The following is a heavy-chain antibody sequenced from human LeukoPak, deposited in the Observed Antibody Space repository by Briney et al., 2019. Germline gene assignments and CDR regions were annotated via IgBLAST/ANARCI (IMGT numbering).Heavy chain of an antibody. CDR2: INPNSGGT. CDR1: GYTFTGYY. Sequence: ASVKVSCKASGYTFTGYYMHWVRQAPGQGLEWMGWINPNSGGTNYAQKFQGRVTMTTDTSTNTAYMELGSLTSDDTAVYYCARDWDGRTDCFGPWGQGTLVTVSS. CDR3: ARDWDGRTDCFGP. D-gene: IGHD1-26*01. V-gene: IGHV1-2*02. J-gene: IGHJ5*02.